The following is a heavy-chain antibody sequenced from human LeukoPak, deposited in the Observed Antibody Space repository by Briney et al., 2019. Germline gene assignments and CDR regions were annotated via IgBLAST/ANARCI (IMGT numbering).Heavy chain of an antibody. D-gene: IGHD3-22*01. CDR3: ARAGDYYDSSVDDAFDI. J-gene: IGHJ3*02. V-gene: IGHV1-69*04. Sequence: SVKVSCKASGGTFSSYAISWVRQAPGQGLEWMGRIIPILGIANYAQKFQGRVTITADKSTSTAYMELSSLRSEDTAVYYCARAGDYYDSSVDDAFDIWGQGTMVTVSS. CDR2: IIPILGIA. CDR1: GGTFSSYA.